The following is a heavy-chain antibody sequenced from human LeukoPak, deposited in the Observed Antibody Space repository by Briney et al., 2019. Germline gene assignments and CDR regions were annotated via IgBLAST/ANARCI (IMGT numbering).Heavy chain of an antibody. CDR3: TRHYRRFDAFDI. V-gene: IGHV3-73*01. Sequence: PGGSLRLSCAASGFTFSGSAMHWVRQASGKGMKWVGRIRSKANSYATAYAASVKGRFTISRDDSKNTAYLQMNSLKTEDTAVYYCTRHYRRFDAFDIWGQGTMVTVSS. D-gene: IGHD4-11*01. CDR2: IRSKANSYAT. J-gene: IGHJ3*02. CDR1: GFTFSGSA.